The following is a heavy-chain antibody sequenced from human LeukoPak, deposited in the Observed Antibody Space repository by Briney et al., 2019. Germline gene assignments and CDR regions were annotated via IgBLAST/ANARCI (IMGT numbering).Heavy chain of an antibody. V-gene: IGHV5-51*01. CDR2: IYPGDSDT. D-gene: IGHD2-15*01. Sequence: GESLKISCKGSGYSFTSYWIGWVRQMPGEGLEWMGIIYPGDSDTRYSPSFQGQVTISADKSISTAYLQWSSLKASDTAMYYCARQEYCSGGSCYTWFDPWGQRTLVTVSS. CDR1: GYSFTSYW. J-gene: IGHJ5*02. CDR3: ARQEYCSGGSCYTWFDP.